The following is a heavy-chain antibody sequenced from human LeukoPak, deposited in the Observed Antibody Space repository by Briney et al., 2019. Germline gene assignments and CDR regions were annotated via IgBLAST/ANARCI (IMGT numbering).Heavy chain of an antibody. V-gene: IGHV1-69*04. D-gene: IGHD4-11*01. CDR3: ARDSDLPDYKEYYYYGMDV. J-gene: IGHJ6*02. Sequence: ASVKVSCKASGGTFSSYAISWVRQAPGQGLEWMGRIIPILGIANYAQKFQGRVTITADKSTSTAYMGLSSLRSEDTAVYYCARDSDLPDYKEYYYYGMDVWGQGTTVTVSS. CDR1: GGTFSSYA. CDR2: IIPILGIA.